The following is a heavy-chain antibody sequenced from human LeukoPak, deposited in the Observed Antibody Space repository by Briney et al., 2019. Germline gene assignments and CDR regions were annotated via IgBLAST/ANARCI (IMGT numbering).Heavy chain of an antibody. D-gene: IGHD3-10*01. CDR3: ARGVGTMVRGVIRPKYFDY. J-gene: IGHJ4*02. CDR1: GGSFSGYY. V-gene: IGHV4-34*01. Sequence: SETLSLTCAVYGGSFSGYYWSWIRQPPGKGLEWIGEINHSGSTNYNPSLKSRVTISVDRSKNQFSLKLSSVTAADTAVYYCARGVGTMVRGVIRPKYFDYWGQGTLVTVSS. CDR2: INHSGST.